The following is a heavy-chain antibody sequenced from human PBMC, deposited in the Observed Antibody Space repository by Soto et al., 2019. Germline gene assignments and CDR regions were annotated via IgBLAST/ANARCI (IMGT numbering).Heavy chain of an antibody. Sequence: QVQLVESGGGEVQPGRSLRLSCAASGFTFSNYGMHWVRQAPGKGLEWVAVISYDGSNKYYADSVKGRFTISRDNSKTTLYVQMNSLRIEDTAVYYCAKDRYGSGGNCLNFYGMDVWGQGTTVTVSS. CDR3: AKDRYGSGGNCLNFYGMDV. V-gene: IGHV3-30*18. J-gene: IGHJ6*02. CDR2: ISYDGSNK. CDR1: GFTFSNYG. D-gene: IGHD2-15*01.